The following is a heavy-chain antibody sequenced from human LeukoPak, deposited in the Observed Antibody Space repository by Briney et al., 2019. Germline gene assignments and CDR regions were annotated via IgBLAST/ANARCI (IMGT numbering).Heavy chain of an antibody. CDR3: ATPPWLRGH. CDR1: GFTFDDYA. D-gene: IGHD5-12*01. V-gene: IGHV3-43*02. Sequence: AGGSLRLSCAASGFTFDDYAVFWVRQVPGKGLEWVSLISGDGGSTYYADSVKGRFTISRDNSKNSLYLQMNSLRTEDSALYYCATPPWLRGHWGQGTLLTVSS. CDR2: ISGDGGST. J-gene: IGHJ4*02.